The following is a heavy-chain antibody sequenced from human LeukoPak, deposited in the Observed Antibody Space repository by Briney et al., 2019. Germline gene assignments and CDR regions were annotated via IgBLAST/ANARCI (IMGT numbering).Heavy chain of an antibody. Sequence: SETLSLTCTVSGGSLTTYYWSWIRQPPGKGLEWTGYFYYSGGPNYNPSLKSRVTISADTSRNQFSLKLSSVTAADSAVYYCAKSLQGDYYYYGMDVWGQGTTVTVSS. CDR1: GGSLTTYY. V-gene: IGHV4-59*01. CDR2: FYYSGGP. CDR3: AKSLQGDYYYYGMDV. J-gene: IGHJ6*02.